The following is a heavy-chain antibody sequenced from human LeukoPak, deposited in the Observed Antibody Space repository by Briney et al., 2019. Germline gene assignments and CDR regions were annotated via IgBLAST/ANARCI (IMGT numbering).Heavy chain of an antibody. V-gene: IGHV3-48*03. Sequence: GGSLRLSCAASGFTFSSYEMNWVRQAPGKGLEWVSYISSSGTTMYYADSVKGRFTISRDNAKHALYLQMDSLRAEDSAVYYCARVLHSPGYWRQGTLVSVSS. J-gene: IGHJ4*02. D-gene: IGHD2/OR15-2a*01. CDR2: ISSSGTTM. CDR1: GFTFSSYE. CDR3: ARVLHSPGY.